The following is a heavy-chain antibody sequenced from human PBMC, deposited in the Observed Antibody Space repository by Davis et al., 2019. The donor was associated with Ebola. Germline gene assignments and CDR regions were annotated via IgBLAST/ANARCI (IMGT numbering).Heavy chain of an antibody. CDR2: IYYRGST. Sequence: MPSETLSLTCTVSGGSIGSYYWSWIRQPPGKGLEWIGHIYYRGSTNYNPSLKSRVTISVDTSRNQFSLNLSSVTAADTAVYYCAREFTIFGVVRAFDIWGQGTMVTVSS. CDR3: AREFTIFGVVRAFDI. J-gene: IGHJ3*02. V-gene: IGHV4-59*01. D-gene: IGHD3-3*01. CDR1: GGSIGSYY.